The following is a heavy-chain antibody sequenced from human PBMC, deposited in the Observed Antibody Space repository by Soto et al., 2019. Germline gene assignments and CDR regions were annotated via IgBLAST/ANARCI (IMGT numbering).Heavy chain of an antibody. D-gene: IGHD6-13*01. V-gene: IGHV4-31*03. CDR3: ARDNGIAGSFDP. Sequence: LSLTCFVSGYSITAGGYYWSWIRHHPGKGLEWIGSFYSSGSIIYNPSLRSRVSISGDTSSNQFSMSLTSVTAADTSVYYCARDNGIAGSFDPWGQGALVTVSS. CDR1: GYSITAGGYY. CDR2: FYSSGSI. J-gene: IGHJ5*02.